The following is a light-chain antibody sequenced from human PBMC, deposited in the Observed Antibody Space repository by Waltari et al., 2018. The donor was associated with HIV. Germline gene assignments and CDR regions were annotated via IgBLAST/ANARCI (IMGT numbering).Light chain of an antibody. J-gene: IGLJ2*01. CDR3: AAWDDSLL. CDR1: SSNIGSKY. V-gene: IGLV1-47*01. CDR2: RNN. Sequence: QSVLTQPPSASGTPGQRVTISCSGSSSNIGSKYVYWYQQLPGTAPKLLIYRNNQRPSGVPDRFSGSKSGTSASLAIRGLRSEDEADYYCAAWDDSLLFGGGTKLTVL.